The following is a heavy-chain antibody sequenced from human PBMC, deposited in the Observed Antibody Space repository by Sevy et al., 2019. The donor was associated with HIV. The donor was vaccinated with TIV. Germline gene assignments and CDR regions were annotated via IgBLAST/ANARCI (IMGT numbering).Heavy chain of an antibody. Sequence: GGSPRLSCRASGFTFDDYTMSWVRQAPGKGLEWVAFIRSKAYGGTTEYAASVKGRFTISRDESKSIAYLQMISLKTEDTAVYYCTRVEGAADWGMDVWGQGTTVTVSS. CDR3: TRVEGAADWGMDV. D-gene: IGHD1-26*01. J-gene: IGHJ6*02. V-gene: IGHV3-49*04. CDR1: GFTFDDYT. CDR2: IRSKAYGGTT.